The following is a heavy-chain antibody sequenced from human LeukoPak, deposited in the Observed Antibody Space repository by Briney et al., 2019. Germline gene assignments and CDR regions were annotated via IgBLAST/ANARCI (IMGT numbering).Heavy chain of an antibody. V-gene: IGHV3-23*01. J-gene: IGHJ4*02. CDR3: ARGKTAPAAPFDY. D-gene: IGHD2-2*01. CDR2: ISNDGGGT. CDR1: GFIFNNFG. Sequence: PGGSLRLSCTASGFIFNNFGLMWVRQAPGKGLEWVSAISNDGGGTTYADFVKGRFTISRDNSKNTLYLQMNSLRAEDTAVYYCARGKTAPAAPFDYWGQETLVTVSS.